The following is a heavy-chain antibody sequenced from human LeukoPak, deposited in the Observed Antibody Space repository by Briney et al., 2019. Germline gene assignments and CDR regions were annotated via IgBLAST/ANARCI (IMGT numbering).Heavy chain of an antibody. V-gene: IGHV1-2*02. CDR2: INPNSGGT. D-gene: IGHD2-8*01. Sequence: ASVKVSCKASGYTFTGYYMHWVRQAPGQGLEGMGWINPNSGGTNYAQKFQGRVTMTRDTSISTAYMELSRLRSDDTAVYYCAREFCTNGVCYRGRWFDPWGQGTLVTVSS. J-gene: IGHJ5*02. CDR1: GYTFTGYY. CDR3: AREFCTNGVCYRGRWFDP.